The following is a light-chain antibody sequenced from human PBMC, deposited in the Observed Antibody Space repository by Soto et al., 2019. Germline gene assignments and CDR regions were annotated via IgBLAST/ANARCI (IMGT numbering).Light chain of an antibody. CDR3: QSYDSSLSGSNVV. CDR2: GNS. J-gene: IGLJ2*01. V-gene: IGLV1-40*01. CDR1: GSNIGAGYD. Sequence: QAVVTQPPSVSGAPGQRVTISCTGSGSNIGAGYDVHWYQQLPGTAPKLLIYGNSNRPAGVPDRFSGSKSGTSASLAITGLQAEDEADYYCQSYDSSLSGSNVVFGGGTKVTVL.